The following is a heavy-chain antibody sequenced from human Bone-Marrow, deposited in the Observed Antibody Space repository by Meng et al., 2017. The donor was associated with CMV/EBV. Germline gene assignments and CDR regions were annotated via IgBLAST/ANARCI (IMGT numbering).Heavy chain of an antibody. CDR1: GYTFTSYG. J-gene: IGHJ4*02. Sequence: ASVKVSCKASGYTFTSYGINWVRQATGQGLEWMGWMNPNSGNTGYAQKFQGRVTMTRDTSTSTVYMELSSLRSEDTAVYYCARVNRGVYGGNSAPDYWGQGTLVTVSS. D-gene: IGHD4-23*01. V-gene: IGHV1-8*02. CDR2: MNPNSGNT. CDR3: ARVNRGVYGGNSAPDY.